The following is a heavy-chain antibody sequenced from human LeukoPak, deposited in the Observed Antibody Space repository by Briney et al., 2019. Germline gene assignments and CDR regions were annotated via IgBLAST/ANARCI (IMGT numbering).Heavy chain of an antibody. V-gene: IGHV3-74*01. Sequence: GGSLRLSCAASGFTFSNYWMHWVRQAPGKGLVWVSRINSDGGITSYADSVKGRFTTSRDNAKNTLYLQMNSLRTEDTAVYYCACYGIAPPYWGQGTLVTVSS. J-gene: IGHJ4*02. CDR3: ACYGIAPPY. CDR1: GFTFSNYW. D-gene: IGHD2-15*01. CDR2: INSDGGIT.